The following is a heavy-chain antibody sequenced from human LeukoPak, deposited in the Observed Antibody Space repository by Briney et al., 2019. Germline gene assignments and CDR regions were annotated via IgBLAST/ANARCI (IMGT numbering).Heavy chain of an antibody. D-gene: IGHD3-22*01. CDR1: VGTFSSYS. CDR3: ARYGTRVITVIATDAFDI. Sequence: ASVKVSCTASVGTFSSYSSSWVRQAPAARLEGMGGINPNSGGTNYAQKSEGRVTMTRDTSISTAYMELSRLRSDATAAYYSARYGTRVITVIATDAFDIWGQGTMVTVSS. CDR2: INPNSGGT. J-gene: IGHJ3*02. V-gene: IGHV1-2*02.